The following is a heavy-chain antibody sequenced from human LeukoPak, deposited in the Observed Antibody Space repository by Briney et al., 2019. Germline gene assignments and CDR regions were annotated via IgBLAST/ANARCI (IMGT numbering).Heavy chain of an antibody. CDR3: ARQRADLPRDCFDP. V-gene: IGHV3-21*04. CDR2: ISSSSNYI. CDR1: GFTFSSYS. Sequence: GGSLRLSCAASGFTFSSYSMNWVRQAPGKGLEWVSSISSSSNYIYYADSVKGRFTISRDNAENSLYLQMNSLRAEDTAVYYCARQRADLPRDCFDPWGQGTLVTVSS. J-gene: IGHJ5*02.